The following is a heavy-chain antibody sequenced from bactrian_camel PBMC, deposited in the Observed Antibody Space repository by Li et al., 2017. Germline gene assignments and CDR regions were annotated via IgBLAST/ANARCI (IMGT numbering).Heavy chain of an antibody. CDR2: IDSDGVT. J-gene: IGHJ4*01. D-gene: IGHD4*01. Sequence: VQLVESGGGSVQPGGSLRLSCAASGYTDPSNCLGWFRQAPGEEREEVAYIDSDGVTSYADSVKGRFTISEDKAANTRYLQMNSLKPEDTAMYYCAAADAAGDCGSMSEYGYWGQGTQVTVS. CDR1: GYTDPSNC. CDR3: AAADAAGDCGSMSEYGY. V-gene: IGHV3S42*01.